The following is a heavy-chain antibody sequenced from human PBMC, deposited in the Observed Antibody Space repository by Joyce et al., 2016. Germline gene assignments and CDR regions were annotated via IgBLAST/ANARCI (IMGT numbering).Heavy chain of an antibody. J-gene: IGHJ4*02. CDR2: INTMSGGT. V-gene: IGHV1-46*01. CDR1: GYTFTGFY. CDR3: ARDLTGSGWYYFDH. Sequence: VHLVQSGAEVKEPGASVKVFCKASGYTFTGFYVHWVRQAPGQGLEWMVMINTMSGGTTYAQKCQGRVTLTRDTAANTHYVELTSLTSDDTAGFYGARDLTGSGWYYFDHWGQGTLVTVSS. D-gene: IGHD6-19*01.